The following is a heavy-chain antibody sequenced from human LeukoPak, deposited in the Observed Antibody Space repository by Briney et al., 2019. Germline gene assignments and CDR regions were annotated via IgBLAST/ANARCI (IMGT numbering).Heavy chain of an antibody. Sequence: PSETLSLTCAVYGGSFSRYYWSWIRQSPGEGLEWIAEIDHRGDTNYNPSVKSRVTISVDTSKNQFSLRVRSLSAADTAVYYCARGATISETGYFDFWGQGTLVTVSP. D-gene: IGHD5-24*01. CDR2: IDHRGDT. V-gene: IGHV4-34*01. CDR3: ARGATISETGYFDF. J-gene: IGHJ4*03. CDR1: GGSFSRYY.